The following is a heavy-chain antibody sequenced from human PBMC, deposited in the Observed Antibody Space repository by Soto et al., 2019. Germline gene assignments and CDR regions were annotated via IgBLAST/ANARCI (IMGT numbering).Heavy chain of an antibody. J-gene: IGHJ4*01. V-gene: IGHV1-69*02. CDR1: GGTFSRST. D-gene: IGHD2-8*02. CDR3: ARIQSNYYTGGRPPAGR. Sequence: QVQLLQSGAEVKRPGSSVKVSCKASGGTFSRSTITWVRQAAGQGLEWMGRIIPILGVANSAQKFQGRVTLTAHTSMTIAYMELRSLRSDDTAIYYCARIQSNYYTGGRPPAGRWVEGTFVTVSS. CDR2: IIPILGVA.